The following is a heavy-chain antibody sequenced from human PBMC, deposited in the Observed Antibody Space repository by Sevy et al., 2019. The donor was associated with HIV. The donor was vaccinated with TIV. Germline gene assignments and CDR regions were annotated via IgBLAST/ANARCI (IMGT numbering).Heavy chain of an antibody. CDR2: VSYDGNTK. J-gene: IGHJ4*01. D-gene: IGHD3-16*01. CDR1: GFTFSGYA. CDR3: AREGWFYEYVW. V-gene: IGHV3-30*04. Sequence: GGSLRLSCAASGFTFSGYAMHWVRQAPGKGLEWVGLVSYDGNTKYYADSVKGRFTISRDNSENTLYLQMDSLKTEDTAVYFCAREGWFYEYVWGGQGALVTVSS.